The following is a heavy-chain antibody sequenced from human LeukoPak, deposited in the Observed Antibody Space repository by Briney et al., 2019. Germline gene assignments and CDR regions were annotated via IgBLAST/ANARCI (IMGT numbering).Heavy chain of an antibody. J-gene: IGHJ6*03. D-gene: IGHD2-2*01. V-gene: IGHV4-39*07. Sequence: SETLSLTCTVSGGSISSSSYYWGWIRQPPGKGLEWIGSIYYSGSTYYNPSLKSRVTISVDTSKNQFSLKLSSVTAADTAVYYCARGLGVVVPAAMEYYYYYMDVWGKGTTVTISS. CDR3: ARGLGVVVPAAMEYYYYYMDV. CDR2: IYYSGST. CDR1: GGSISSSSYY.